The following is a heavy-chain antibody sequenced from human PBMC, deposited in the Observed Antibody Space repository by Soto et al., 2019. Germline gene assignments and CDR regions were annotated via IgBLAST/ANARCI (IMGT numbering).Heavy chain of an antibody. CDR2: IYYRGNT. D-gene: IGHD6-13*01. V-gene: IGHV4-39*07. CDR1: GDSINSDNYY. J-gene: IGHJ4*02. CDR3: ARGGPNWQHLVLYDY. Sequence: SETLSLTCSVSGDSINSDNYYWGWIRQPPGKGLEWIGSIYYRGNTYYNPSLKTRVTISLDTSKSQFSLKLSSVTAADTAVYYCARGGPNWQHLVLYDYSGQGTLVTVSS.